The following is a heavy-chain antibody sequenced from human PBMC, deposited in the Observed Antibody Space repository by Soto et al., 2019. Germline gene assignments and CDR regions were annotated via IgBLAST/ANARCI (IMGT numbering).Heavy chain of an antibody. CDR1: GFTFSGSA. D-gene: IGHD6-6*01. J-gene: IGHJ3*02. CDR3: TRLLYSISSGDAFDI. CDR2: IRSKANSYAT. V-gene: IGHV3-73*01. Sequence: GGSLRLSCAASGFTFSGSAMHWVRQASGKGLEWVGRIRSKANSYATAYAASVTGRFTISIDDSKNTAYLQMNSLKTDDTAVYYCTRLLYSISSGDAFDIWGQGTMVTVSS.